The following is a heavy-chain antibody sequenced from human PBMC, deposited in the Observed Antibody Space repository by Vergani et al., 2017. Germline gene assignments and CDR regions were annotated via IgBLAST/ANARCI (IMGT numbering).Heavy chain of an antibody. J-gene: IGHJ4*02. CDR3: ARQNCGGDCLDFDY. D-gene: IGHD2-21*02. CDR1: GYSISSGYY. CDR2: IYHSGST. Sequence: QVQLQESGPGLVKPSETLSLTCAVSGYSISSGYYWGWLRQPPGKGLEWIGSIYHSGSTYYNPSLKSRVTISVDTSKNQFSLKLSSVTAADTAVYYCARQNCGGDCLDFDYWGQGTLVTVSS. V-gene: IGHV4-38-2*01.